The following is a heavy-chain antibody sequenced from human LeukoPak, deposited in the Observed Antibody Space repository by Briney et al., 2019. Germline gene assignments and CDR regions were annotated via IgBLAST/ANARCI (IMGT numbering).Heavy chain of an antibody. CDR2: ISGYNGNT. CDR3: ARHDILTGYSH. CDR1: GYPFTNYG. V-gene: IGHV1-18*01. J-gene: IGHJ4*02. D-gene: IGHD3-9*01. Sequence: ASVKVSCKASGYPFTNYGTSWVRQAPGQGLEWMGWISGYNGNTNSAQKVQGRVTMTTDTSTSTAYMELRSLRSDDTAVYYCARHDILTGYSHWGQGTLVTVSS.